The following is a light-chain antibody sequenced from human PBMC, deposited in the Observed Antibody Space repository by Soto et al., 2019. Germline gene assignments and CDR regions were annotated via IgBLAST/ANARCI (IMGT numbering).Light chain of an antibody. CDR3: GSWDSSLSAYV. V-gene: IGLV1-51*01. Sequence: QSVLTQPPSASGTPGQRVTISCSGSSSNIGTNTVSWYQQLPGTAPKLLIYDDDKRPSGIPDRFSGSKSGTSATLGITGFQTGDEADHYCGSWDSSLSAYVFGTGTKVTVL. CDR2: DDD. J-gene: IGLJ1*01. CDR1: SSNIGTNT.